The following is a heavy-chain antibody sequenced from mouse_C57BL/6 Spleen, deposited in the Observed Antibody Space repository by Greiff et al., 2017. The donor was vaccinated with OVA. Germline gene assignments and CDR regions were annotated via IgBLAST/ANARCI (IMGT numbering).Heavy chain of an antibody. V-gene: IGHV1-64*01. CDR1: GYTFTSYW. CDR2: IHPNSGST. CDR3: ARLEDYYGSSPYYYAMDY. Sequence: VQLQQPGAELVKPGASVKLSCKASGYTFTSYWMHWVKQRPGQGLEWIGMIHPNSGSTNYNEKFKSKATLTVDKSSSTAYMQLSSLTSEDSAVYYCARLEDYYGSSPYYYAMDYWGQGTSVTVSS. J-gene: IGHJ4*01. D-gene: IGHD1-1*01.